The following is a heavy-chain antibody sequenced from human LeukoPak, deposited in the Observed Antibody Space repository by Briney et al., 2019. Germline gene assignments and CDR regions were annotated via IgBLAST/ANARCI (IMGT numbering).Heavy chain of an antibody. Sequence: GRSLRLSCAASGFTFSSYAMSWVRQAPGKGLEWVSDINGSGGSTYYADSVKGRFTISRDNSKNTLYLQMNGLRAEDTAVYYCAKRIQSAMATGYWGQGTLVTVSS. V-gene: IGHV3-23*01. J-gene: IGHJ4*02. CDR2: INGSGGST. D-gene: IGHD5-18*01. CDR1: GFTFSSYA. CDR3: AKRIQSAMATGY.